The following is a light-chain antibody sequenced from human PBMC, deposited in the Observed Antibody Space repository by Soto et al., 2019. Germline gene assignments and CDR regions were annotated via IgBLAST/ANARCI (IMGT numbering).Light chain of an antibody. CDR1: QSIDNW. Sequence: DIQMTQSPSTLSTSVGDRVTITCRASQSIDNWLAWYQQKPGKAPKLLIYKASTLQTGVPSRFSGSGSETEFTLTISSLHPDDFATYYCQQYNGEPVTFGQGTKLQIK. J-gene: IGKJ2*01. CDR3: QQYNGEPVT. V-gene: IGKV1-5*03. CDR2: KAS.